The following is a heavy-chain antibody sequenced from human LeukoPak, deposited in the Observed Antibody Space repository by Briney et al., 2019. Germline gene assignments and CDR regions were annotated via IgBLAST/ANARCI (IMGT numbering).Heavy chain of an antibody. CDR2: IYHSGST. CDR3: ARGEDILTGYDAFDI. Sequence: SETLSLTCAVSGYSISSGYYWGWIRQPPGKGLEWTGSIYHSGSTYYNPSLKSRVTISVDTSKNQFSLKLSSVAAADTAVYYCARGEDILTGYDAFDIWGQGTMVTVSS. D-gene: IGHD3-9*01. J-gene: IGHJ3*02. CDR1: GYSISSGYY. V-gene: IGHV4-38-2*01.